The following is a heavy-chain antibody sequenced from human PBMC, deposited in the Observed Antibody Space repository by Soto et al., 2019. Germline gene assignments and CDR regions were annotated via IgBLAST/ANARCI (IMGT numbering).Heavy chain of an antibody. V-gene: IGHV4-30-2*01. CDR1: GGSLSSGGYS. Sequence: SETLSLTCAVSGGSLSSGGYSWSWIRQPPGKGLEWIGFIYDYGTTFYNPALKSRVTISIDKSKNQFSLGMKSVTAADTAVYYCARGDSNSYSSDWFDPWGHGTLVTVSS. CDR3: ARGDSNSYSSDWFDP. CDR2: IYDYGTT. D-gene: IGHD3-22*01. J-gene: IGHJ5*02.